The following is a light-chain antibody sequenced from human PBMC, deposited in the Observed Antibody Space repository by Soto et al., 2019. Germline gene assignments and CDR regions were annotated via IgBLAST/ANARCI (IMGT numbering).Light chain of an antibody. V-gene: IGKV1-5*03. Sequence: QTTQSPSTLSAPVEDRVTIPCRASQSITNWLAWYQQKPGKAPKLLIYKTSILENGVPSRFSGSGSGTEFTLSISSLQPDDFATYYCHQYNSYWTFGQGTEVDI. CDR2: KTS. CDR1: QSITNW. J-gene: IGKJ1*01. CDR3: HQYNSYWT.